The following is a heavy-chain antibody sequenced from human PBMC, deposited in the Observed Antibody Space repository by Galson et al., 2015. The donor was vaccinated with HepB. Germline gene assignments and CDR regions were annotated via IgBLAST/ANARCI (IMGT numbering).Heavy chain of an antibody. D-gene: IGHD6-6*01. J-gene: IGHJ6*02. CDR3: ARDVSGLPYSSSSGGMDV. CDR2: INPSGGST. CDR1: GYTFTSYY. Sequence: SVKVSCKASGYTFTSYYMHWVRQAPGQGLEWMGIINPSGGSTSYAQKFQGRVTMTRDKSTSTVYMELSSLRSEDTAVYYCARDVSGLPYSSSSGGMDVWGQGTTVTVSS. V-gene: IGHV1-46*01.